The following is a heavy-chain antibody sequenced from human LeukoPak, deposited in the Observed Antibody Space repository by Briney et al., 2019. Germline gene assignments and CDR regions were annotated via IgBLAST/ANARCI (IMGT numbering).Heavy chain of an antibody. Sequence: SETLSLTCTVSGASISSGGYYWSWFRQHPGKGLEWIGYVSYSGNTYYNPSLKSRVTISVDTSMNQFSLKLSSVTAADTAVYYCARESWDSGFDYWGQGTLVTVSS. V-gene: IGHV4-31*03. D-gene: IGHD1-26*01. CDR2: VSYSGNT. CDR1: GASISSGGYY. J-gene: IGHJ4*02. CDR3: ARESWDSGFDY.